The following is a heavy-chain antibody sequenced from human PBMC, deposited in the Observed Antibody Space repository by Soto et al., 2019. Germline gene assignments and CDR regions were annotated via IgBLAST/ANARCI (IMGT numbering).Heavy chain of an antibody. J-gene: IGHJ5*02. CDR3: ARLTLYCSSTSCPINWFDP. D-gene: IGHD2-2*01. CDR2: IYYSGST. V-gene: IGHV4-39*01. CDR1: GGSISSSSYY. Sequence: QLQLQESGPGLVKPSETLSLTCTVSGGSISSSSYYWGWIRQPPGKGLEWIGSIYYSGSTYYNPSLKSRVTISVDTFKNQFSLKLSSVTAADTAVYYCARLTLYCSSTSCPINWFDPWGQGTLVTVSS.